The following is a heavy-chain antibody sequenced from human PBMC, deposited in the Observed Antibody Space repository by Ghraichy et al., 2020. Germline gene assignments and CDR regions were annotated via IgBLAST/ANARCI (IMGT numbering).Heavy chain of an antibody. Sequence: GGSLRLSCAASGFTFDDYAMHWVRQAPGKGLEWVSLISWDGGSTYYADSVKGRFTISRDNSKNSLYLQMNSLRAEDTALYYCAKVVRGGVFGLVSHFDYWGQGTLVTVSS. CDR3: AKVVRGGVFGLVSHFDY. V-gene: IGHV3-43D*03. CDR1: GFTFDDYA. J-gene: IGHJ4*02. D-gene: IGHD3-3*01. CDR2: ISWDGGST.